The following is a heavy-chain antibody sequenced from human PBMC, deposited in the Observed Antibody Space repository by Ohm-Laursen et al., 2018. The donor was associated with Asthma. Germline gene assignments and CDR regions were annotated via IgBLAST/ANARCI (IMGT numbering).Heavy chain of an antibody. CDR3: ARWDYYDSSGYFDMDY. V-gene: IGHV3-30*03. CDR1: GFTFSSYG. CDR2: ISYDGSNK. D-gene: IGHD3-22*01. J-gene: IGHJ4*02. Sequence: SLRLSCAASGFTFSSYGMHWVRQAPGKGLDWVAVISYDGSNKYYADSVKGRFTISRDNSKNTLYLQMNSLRAEDTAVYYCARWDYYDSSGYFDMDYWGQGTLVTVSS.